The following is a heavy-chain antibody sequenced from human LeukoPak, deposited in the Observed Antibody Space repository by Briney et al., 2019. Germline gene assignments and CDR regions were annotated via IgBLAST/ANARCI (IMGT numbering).Heavy chain of an antibody. CDR3: ARAAYCGGDCYSSDGYAFDI. CDR2: INPNTGGT. V-gene: IGHV1-2*02. J-gene: IGHJ3*02. CDR1: GYIFTGYY. Sequence: PVASVKVSCKASGYIFTGYYMHWVRQAPGQGLEWMGWINPNTGGTHYAQNFQGRVTMTRDTSISTASMELSRLRSDDTAVYYCARAAYCGGDCYSSDGYAFDIWGQGTMVTVSS. D-gene: IGHD2-21*02.